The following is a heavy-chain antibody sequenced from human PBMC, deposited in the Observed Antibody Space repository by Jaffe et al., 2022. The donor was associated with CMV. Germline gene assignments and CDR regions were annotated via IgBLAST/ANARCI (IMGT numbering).Heavy chain of an antibody. CDR2: IKEDGSEK. J-gene: IGHJ4*02. Sequence: EVQLVESGGGLVQPGGSLRLSCAVSGFTFSSFWMTWVRQAPGKGLEWVANIKEDGSEKYYVDSVKGRFTISRDNAKNSLYLQMNSLRAEDTAVYYCARGRGYCSGGNCQLYYFDYWGQGTLVTVSS. V-gene: IGHV3-7*01. D-gene: IGHD2-15*01. CDR3: ARGRGYCSGGNCQLYYFDY. CDR1: GFTFSSFW.